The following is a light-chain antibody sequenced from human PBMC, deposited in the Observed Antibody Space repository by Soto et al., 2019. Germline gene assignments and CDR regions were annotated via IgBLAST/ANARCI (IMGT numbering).Light chain of an antibody. J-gene: IGLJ2*01. Sequence: QSALTQPASVSGSPGQSITISCTGTSSDAGGYNYVSWHQQHPGKAPKLMIHEVSNRPSGVSNRFSGSKSGNTASLTISGLQAEDEADYYCSSYTSSSTLVFGGGTKLTVL. V-gene: IGLV2-14*01. CDR1: SSDAGGYNY. CDR3: SSYTSSSTLV. CDR2: EVS.